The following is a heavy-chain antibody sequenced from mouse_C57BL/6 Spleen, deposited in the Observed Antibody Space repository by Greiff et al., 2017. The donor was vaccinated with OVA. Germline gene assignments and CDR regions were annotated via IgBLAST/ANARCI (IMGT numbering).Heavy chain of an antibody. D-gene: IGHD2-4*01. Sequence: QVQLQQSGAELVRPGTSVKLSCKASGYTFTSYWMHWVKQSPGQGLEWIGVIDPSDSYTNYNQKFKGKATLTVDTSSSTDYMQLSSLTSEDSAVDNCGKGGDYDWYFGGWGTGTTVTVAS. J-gene: IGHJ1*03. CDR2: IDPSDSYT. V-gene: IGHV1-59*01. CDR1: GYTFTSYW. CDR3: GKGGDYDWYFGG.